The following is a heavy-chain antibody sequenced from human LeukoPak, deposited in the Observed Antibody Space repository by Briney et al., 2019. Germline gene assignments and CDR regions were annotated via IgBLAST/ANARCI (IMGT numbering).Heavy chain of an antibody. J-gene: IGHJ6*02. Sequence: GRSLRLSCGASGFTFSRYEMNWVRQAPGKGLEWVSYISSSGTTISYADSVKGRFTISRDNARNSLYLQMHSLRDEDTAVYYGARDDGSGSYLAIFYYYGMDVWGQGTTVTVSS. CDR3: ARDDGSGSYLAIFYYYGMDV. D-gene: IGHD3-10*01. V-gene: IGHV3-48*03. CDR2: ISSSGTTI. CDR1: GFTFSRYE.